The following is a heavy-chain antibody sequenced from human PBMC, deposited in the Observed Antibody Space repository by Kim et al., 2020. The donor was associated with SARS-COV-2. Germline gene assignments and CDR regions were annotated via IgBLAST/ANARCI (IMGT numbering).Heavy chain of an antibody. D-gene: IGHD2-21*01. V-gene: IGHV3-74*01. Sequence: GGSLRLSCVASGFTFSRYWMQWVRQGPGKGLMWVSRINDDGRETYYVDSVRGRFTMSRDNAKNTVHLQMNSLRAEDTGVYYCVRAGAVVAVKGFYGMDVWGQGATVTVAS. CDR3: VRAGAVVAVKGFYGMDV. J-gene: IGHJ6*02. CDR1: GFTFSRYW. CDR2: INDDGRET.